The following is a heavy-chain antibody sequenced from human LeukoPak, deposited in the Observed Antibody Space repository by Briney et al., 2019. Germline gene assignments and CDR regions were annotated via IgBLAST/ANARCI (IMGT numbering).Heavy chain of an antibody. J-gene: IGHJ4*02. CDR1: VGSISSYY. CDR2: IYTSGIT. CDR3: ARVWGSGPFDY. V-gene: IGHV4-4*07. D-gene: IGHD2-15*01. Sequence: SETLSLTCTVSVGSISSYYWSWIRQPAGKGLEWIGRIYTSGITNYNPSLKSRVTMSVDTSKNQYSLKLSSVTAADTAVYYCARVWGSGPFDYWGQGTLVTVSS.